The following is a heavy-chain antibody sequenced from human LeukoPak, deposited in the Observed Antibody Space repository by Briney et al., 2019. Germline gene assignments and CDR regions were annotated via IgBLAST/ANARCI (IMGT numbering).Heavy chain of an antibody. CDR3: ARAFVGTHFDY. V-gene: IGHV4-59*01. CDR1: GASINNYY. CDR2: VFHSGNT. D-gene: IGHD1-1*01. Sequence: KPSETLSLTCTVSGASINNYYWSWIRQSPGKGLEWIGSVFHSGNTNYNPSLKSRVSISVDTSKTHFSLKLASVSAADTALYYCARAFVGTHFDYWGQGLLVTVSS. J-gene: IGHJ4*02.